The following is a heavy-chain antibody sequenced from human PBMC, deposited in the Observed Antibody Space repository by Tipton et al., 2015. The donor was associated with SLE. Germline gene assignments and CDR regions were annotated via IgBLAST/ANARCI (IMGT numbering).Heavy chain of an antibody. D-gene: IGHD5-18*01. V-gene: IGHV4-34*01. CDR2: INHSGST. CDR1: GGSFSDYY. Sequence: GLVKPSETLSLTCAVYGGSFSDYYWSWIRQPPGKGLEWIGEINHSGSTNYNPSLKSRVTISVDTSKNQFSLKLSSVTAADTAVYYCARGGLGYSYYYYMDVWGKGTTVTVSS. CDR3: ARGGLGYSYYYYMDV. J-gene: IGHJ6*03.